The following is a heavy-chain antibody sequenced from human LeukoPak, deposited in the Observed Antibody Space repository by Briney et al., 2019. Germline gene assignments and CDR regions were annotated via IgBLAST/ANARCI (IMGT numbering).Heavy chain of an antibody. CDR1: GGSFNNYY. D-gene: IGHD3-16*01. J-gene: IGHJ4*02. CDR2: VYHSGST. V-gene: IGHV4-34*01. Sequence: PSETLSLTCAVYGGSFNNYYWSWIRQPPGKGLEWIGEVYHSGSTNYNPSLRSRVTISIDTSKNQFSLQLTSVTAADTAVYYCASLMLIAVGYDCWGQGNLVTVSS. CDR3: ASLMLIAVGYDC.